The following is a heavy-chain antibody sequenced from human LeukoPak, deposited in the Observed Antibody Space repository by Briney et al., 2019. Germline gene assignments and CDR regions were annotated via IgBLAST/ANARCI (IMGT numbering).Heavy chain of an antibody. V-gene: IGHV3-23*01. J-gene: IGHJ4*02. CDR1: GFAFSSYA. D-gene: IGHD3-10*01. CDR2: ISGSGGST. Sequence: GGSLRLSCAASGFAFSSYAMSWVRQAPGKGLEWVSAISGSGGSTYYADSVKGRFTISRDNSKNTLYLQMNSLRAEDTAVYYCAKDRSGSYYKGDFDYWGQGTLVTVSS. CDR3: AKDRSGSYYKGDFDY.